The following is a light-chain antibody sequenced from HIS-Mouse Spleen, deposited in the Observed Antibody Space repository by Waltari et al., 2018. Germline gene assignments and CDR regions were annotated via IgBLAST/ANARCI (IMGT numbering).Light chain of an antibody. CDR3: QQLNSYPPT. J-gene: IGKJ1*01. V-gene: IGKV1-9*01. CDR1: QNISSY. Sequence: DIQMTQSPSSLSASVGDRVTITCRASQNISSYLNWYQQKPGKAPKLLIYAASTLQSGVPSRFSVSGSGTEFTLTISSLQPEDFATYYCQQLNSYPPTFGQGTKVEIK. CDR2: AAS.